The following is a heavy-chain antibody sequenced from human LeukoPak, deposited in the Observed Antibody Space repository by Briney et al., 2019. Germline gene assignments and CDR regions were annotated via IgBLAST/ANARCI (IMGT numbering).Heavy chain of an antibody. CDR1: GYSISSGYY. V-gene: IGHV4-38-2*02. CDR3: ARHNYDILTGYYTEYYFDY. D-gene: IGHD3-9*01. CDR2: IYHSGST. J-gene: IGHJ4*02. Sequence: TSETLSLTCTVSGYSISSGYYWGWIRQPPGKGLEWIGSIYHSGSTYYNPSLKSRVTISVDTSKNQFSLKLSSVTAADTAVYYCARHNYDILTGYYTEYYFDYWGQGTLVTVSS.